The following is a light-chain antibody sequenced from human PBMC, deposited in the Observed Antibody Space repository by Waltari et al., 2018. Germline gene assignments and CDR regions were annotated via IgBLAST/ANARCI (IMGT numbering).Light chain of an antibody. J-gene: IGKJ4*01. CDR1: QGISSY. CDR3: QQLYSYPLT. V-gene: IGKV1-9*01. CDR2: GPS. Sequence: DIQLTQSPSYLSASVGDRVTITCRASQGISSYLAWYQQKPGEAPKFLMYYGPSSLQSGVPSRFSGSGSGTEITLTISSLQPEDFATYYCQQLYSYPLTFGGGTKVEIK.